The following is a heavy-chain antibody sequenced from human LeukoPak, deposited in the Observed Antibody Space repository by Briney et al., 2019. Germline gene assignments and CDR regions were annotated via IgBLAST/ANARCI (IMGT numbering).Heavy chain of an antibody. CDR3: VGGDSREL. J-gene: IGHJ4*02. CDR1: GFSFNTYT. V-gene: IGHV3-21*01. CDR2: IGRTSVDK. D-gene: IGHD3-22*01. Sequence: TGGSLRLSCAGSGFSFNTYTMNWVRQAPGKGLEWISSIGRTSVDKYHAASVRGRFTISRDNSKNSLYVEMSSLRAEDTAVYYCVGGDSRELWGQGTLVTVSS.